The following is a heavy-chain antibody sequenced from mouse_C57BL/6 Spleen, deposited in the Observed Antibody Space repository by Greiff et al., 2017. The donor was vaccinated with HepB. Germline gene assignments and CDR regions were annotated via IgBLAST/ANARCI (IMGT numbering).Heavy chain of an antibody. CDR1: GYAFSSSW. CDR3: ARGGLYGNYDFWYAMDY. CDR2: IYPGDGDT. V-gene: IGHV1-82*01. D-gene: IGHD2-1*01. Sequence: QVQLKQSGPELVKPGASVKISCKASGYAFSSSWMNWVKQRPGKGLEWIGRIYPGDGDTNYNGKFKGKATLTADKSSSTAYMQLSSLTSEDSAVYFCARGGLYGNYDFWYAMDYWGQGTSVTVSS. J-gene: IGHJ4*01.